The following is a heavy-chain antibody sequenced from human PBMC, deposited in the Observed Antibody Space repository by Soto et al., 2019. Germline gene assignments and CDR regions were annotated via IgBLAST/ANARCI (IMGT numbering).Heavy chain of an antibody. CDR3: ARDLGDDGSDY. Sequence: EVQLVESGGGLVQPGGSLRLSCVASGFTFGNYWIHWVRQAPGKGLVWVSRTNIDGTHTKYADFVKGRFTISRDNSKNTLYLEMTGLRAEDTSLYYCARDLGDDGSDYWGQGTLVTVSS. V-gene: IGHV3-74*01. CDR1: GFTFGNYW. J-gene: IGHJ4*02. D-gene: IGHD1-26*01. CDR2: TNIDGTHT.